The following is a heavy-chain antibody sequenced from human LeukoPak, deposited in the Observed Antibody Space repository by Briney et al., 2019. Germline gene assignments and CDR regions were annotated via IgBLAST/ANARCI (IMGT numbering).Heavy chain of an antibody. CDR2: ISAYNGNT. Sequence: ASVKVSCKASGYTFTSYGISWVRQAPGQGLEWMGWISAYNGNTNYAQKLQGRVTMTTDTSTSTAYMELSRLRSDDTAVYYCARSPYYYDSSGYWVYWGQGTLVTVSS. D-gene: IGHD3-22*01. V-gene: IGHV1-18*01. J-gene: IGHJ4*02. CDR1: GYTFTSYG. CDR3: ARSPYYYDSSGYWVY.